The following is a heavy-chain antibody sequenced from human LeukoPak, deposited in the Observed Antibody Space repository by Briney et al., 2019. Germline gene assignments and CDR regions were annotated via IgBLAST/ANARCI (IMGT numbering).Heavy chain of an antibody. CDR1: GFTVSSNY. CDR3: ARVGDYYDSEGLDY. D-gene: IGHD3-22*01. Sequence: GVSLRLSCAASGFTVSSNYMSWVRQAPAKGLEWVSVIYSGGSTYYADSVKGRFTISRDNSKNTLYLQMNRLRAEDTAVYYCARVGDYYDSEGLDYWGQGTLVTVSS. J-gene: IGHJ4*02. CDR2: IYSGGST. V-gene: IGHV3-53*01.